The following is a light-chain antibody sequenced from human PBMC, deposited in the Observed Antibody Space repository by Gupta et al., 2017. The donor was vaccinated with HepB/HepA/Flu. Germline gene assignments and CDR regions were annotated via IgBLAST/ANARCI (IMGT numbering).Light chain of an antibody. V-gene: IGLV1-40*01. Sequence: QSVLTQPHSVSGAPGKRVTISCTGSSSNIGAGYDVHWYQQLPGTAPKLLIYGNSNRPSGVPDRFSGAKSGTSASLAITGLQAEDEADYYCQSYDSSLSGVVFGGGTKLTVL. CDR2: GNS. CDR3: QSYDSSLSGVV. CDR1: SSNIGAGYD. J-gene: IGLJ2*01.